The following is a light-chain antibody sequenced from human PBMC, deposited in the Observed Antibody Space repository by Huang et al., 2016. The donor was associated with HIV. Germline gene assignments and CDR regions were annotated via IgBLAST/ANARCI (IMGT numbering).Light chain of an antibody. Sequence: VRLTQSPSSLSASVGDTVIISCRASQDIGTSLAWYQQKTGGAPKLLISGASTLQSGVPTRFSGESVGTYLTLLSTNLQPEDLATYYRQQLHSYPITFGQGTRLDIK. CDR3: QQLHSYPIT. CDR2: GAS. J-gene: IGKJ5*01. CDR1: QDIGTS. V-gene: IGKV1-13*02.